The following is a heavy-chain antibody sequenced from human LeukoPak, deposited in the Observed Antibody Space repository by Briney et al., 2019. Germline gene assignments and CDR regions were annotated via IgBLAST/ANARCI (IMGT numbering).Heavy chain of an antibody. V-gene: IGHV3-23*01. Sequence: GGPLSLSCAASGFPFGSYAMSWAGQAPGKGLEWVSAISASGDSTFYADSVKGRFTISRDNSKNTLYLQMNSLRAEDTAVYYCASSSSGWYKFDYWGQGTLVTVSS. D-gene: IGHD6-19*01. CDR1: GFPFGSYA. CDR2: ISASGDST. CDR3: ASSSSGWYKFDY. J-gene: IGHJ4*02.